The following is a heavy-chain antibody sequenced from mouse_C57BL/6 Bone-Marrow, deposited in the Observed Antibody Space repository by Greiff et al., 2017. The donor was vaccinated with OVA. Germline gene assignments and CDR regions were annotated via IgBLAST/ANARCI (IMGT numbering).Heavy chain of an antibody. V-gene: IGHV1-42*01. CDR1: GYSFTGYY. J-gene: IGHJ4*01. CDR2: INPSTGGT. CDR3: ARTTVRGYAMDY. Sequence: VQLQQSGPELVKPGASVKISCKASGYSFTGYYMNWVKQSPEKSLEWIGEINPSTGGTTYNQKFKAKATLTVDKSSSTAYMQLKSLTSEDSAVYYCARTTVRGYAMDYWGQGTSVTVSS. D-gene: IGHD1-1*01.